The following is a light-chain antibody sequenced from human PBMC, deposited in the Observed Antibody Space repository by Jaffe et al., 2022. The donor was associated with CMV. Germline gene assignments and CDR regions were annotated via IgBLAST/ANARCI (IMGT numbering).Light chain of an antibody. CDR1: SSDVGSYNL. CDR3: CSYAGSSNFWV. CDR2: DVN. V-gene: IGLV2-23*02. J-gene: IGLJ3*02. Sequence: QSALTQPASVSGSPGQSITISCTGTSSDVGSYNLVSWYQQHPGKAPKVMLYDVNKRPSGVSNRFSGSKSGNTASLTISGLQAEDEADYYCCSYAGSSNFWVFGGGTKLTVL.